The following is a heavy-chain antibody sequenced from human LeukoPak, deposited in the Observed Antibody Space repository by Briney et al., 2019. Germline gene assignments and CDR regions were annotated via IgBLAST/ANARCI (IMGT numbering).Heavy chain of an antibody. D-gene: IGHD3-22*01. Sequence: SETLSLTCTVSGGSISSYYWSWIRQPPGKGLEWIGEIYHSGSTNYNPSLKSRVTISVDTSKNQFSLKLSSVTAADTAVYYCARRYDSYPLDYWGQGTLVTVSS. CDR3: ARRYDSYPLDY. CDR1: GGSISSYY. V-gene: IGHV4-34*01. CDR2: IYHSGST. J-gene: IGHJ4*02.